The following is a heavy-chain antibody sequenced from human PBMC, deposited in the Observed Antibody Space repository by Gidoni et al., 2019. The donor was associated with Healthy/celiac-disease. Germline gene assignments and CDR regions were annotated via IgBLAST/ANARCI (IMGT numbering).Heavy chain of an antibody. V-gene: IGHV3-30*18. CDR2: ISYDGSNK. D-gene: IGHD5-18*01. CDR1: GFTFCSYG. J-gene: IGHJ4*02. Sequence: QVQLVESGGGVVQPGRSLRLSCAASGFTFCSYGMHWVRQAPGKGLEWVAVISYDGSNKYYADSVKGRFTISRDNSKNTLYLQMNSLRAEDTAVYYCAKGGRRGYSYEIDYWGQGTLVTVSS. CDR3: AKGGRRGYSYEIDY.